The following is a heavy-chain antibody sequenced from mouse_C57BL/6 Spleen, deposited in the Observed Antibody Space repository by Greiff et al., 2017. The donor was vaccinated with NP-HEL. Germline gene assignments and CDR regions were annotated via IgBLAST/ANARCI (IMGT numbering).Heavy chain of an antibody. CDR2: INPNNGGT. V-gene: IGHV1-26*01. CDR3: ARADYDSYAMDY. Sequence: EVQLQQSGPELVKPGASVKISCKASGYTFTDYYMNWVKQSHGKSLEWIGDINPNNGGTSYNQKFKGKATLTVDKSSSTAYMELRSLTSEDSAVYYCARADYDSYAMDYWGQGTSVTVSS. J-gene: IGHJ4*01. D-gene: IGHD2-4*01. CDR1: GYTFTDYY.